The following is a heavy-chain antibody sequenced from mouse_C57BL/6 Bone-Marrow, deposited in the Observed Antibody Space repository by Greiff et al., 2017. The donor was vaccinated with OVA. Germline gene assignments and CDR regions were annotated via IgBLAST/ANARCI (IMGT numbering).Heavy chain of an antibody. V-gene: IGHV5-9*01. Sequence: EVQLVESGGGLVKPGGSLKLSCAASGFTFSSYTMSWVRQTPEKRLEWVATISGGGGNTYYPDSVKGRFTISRDNAKNTLYLQMSSLRSEDTALYYCARQGDGLYYCDYWGQGTTLTVSS. CDR2: ISGGGGNT. CDR1: GFTFSSYT. D-gene: IGHD2-3*01. CDR3: ARQGDGLYYCDY. J-gene: IGHJ2*01.